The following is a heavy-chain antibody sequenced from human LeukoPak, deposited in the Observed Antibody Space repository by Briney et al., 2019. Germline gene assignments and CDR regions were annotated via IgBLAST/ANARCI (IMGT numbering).Heavy chain of an antibody. CDR2: ISSSSSTI. Sequence: GGSLRLSCAASGFTFSSYSINWVRQAPGKGLEWVSYISSSSSTIYYADSVKGRFTISRDNAKNSLYLQMNSLRAEDTAVYYCARGDYDFWSGPTGMDVWGQGTTVTVSS. V-gene: IGHV3-48*01. J-gene: IGHJ6*02. CDR3: ARGDYDFWSGPTGMDV. D-gene: IGHD3-3*01. CDR1: GFTFSSYS.